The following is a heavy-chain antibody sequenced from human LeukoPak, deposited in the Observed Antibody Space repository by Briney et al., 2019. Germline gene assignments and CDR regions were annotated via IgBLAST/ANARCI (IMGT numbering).Heavy chain of an antibody. J-gene: IGHJ4*02. Sequence: GASVKVSCKASGYTFTSYDINWVRQATGQGLEWMGWMNPNSGNTGYAQKFQGRVTMTRNTSISTAYMELSSLRSEDTAVYYCARDRGDKSYYDSSGFDSGQGTLVTVSS. CDR2: MNPNSGNT. CDR1: GYTFTSYD. CDR3: ARDRGDKSYYDSSGFD. V-gene: IGHV1-8*01. D-gene: IGHD3-22*01.